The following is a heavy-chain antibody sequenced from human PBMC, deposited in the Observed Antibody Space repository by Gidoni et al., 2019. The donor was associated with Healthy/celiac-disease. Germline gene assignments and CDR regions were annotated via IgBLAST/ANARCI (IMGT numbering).Heavy chain of an antibody. J-gene: IGHJ4*02. Sequence: QVQLVQSGAELQKPGSSVKVSCKASGYTFTSYYMHWVRQAPGQGLEWMGIINPSGGSTSYAKKFPGRVTMTRDTSTSTVYMELSSLRSEDTAVYYCARGNMVVAATYYFDYWGQGTLVTVSS. V-gene: IGHV1-46*01. CDR3: ARGNMVVAATYYFDY. CDR1: GYTFTSYY. CDR2: INPSGGST. D-gene: IGHD2-15*01.